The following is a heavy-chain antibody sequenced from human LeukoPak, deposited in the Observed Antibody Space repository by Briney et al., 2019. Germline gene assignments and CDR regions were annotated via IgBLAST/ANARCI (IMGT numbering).Heavy chain of an antibody. J-gene: IGHJ4*02. D-gene: IGHD3-22*01. V-gene: IGHV3-30*18. Sequence: GGSLRLSCAASGFTFSSYAMSWVRQAPGKGLEWVAVISYDGSNKYYADSVKGRFTISRDNSKNTLYLQMNSLRAEDTAVYYCAKGKWFLGYYFDYWGQGTLVTVSS. CDR1: GFTFSSYA. CDR2: ISYDGSNK. CDR3: AKGKWFLGYYFDY.